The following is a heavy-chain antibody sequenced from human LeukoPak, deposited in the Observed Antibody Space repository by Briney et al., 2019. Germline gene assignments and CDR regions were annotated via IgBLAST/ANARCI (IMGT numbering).Heavy chain of an antibody. CDR2: IHQSGTT. Sequence: PSETLSLTCTVSGYSLNNGYYWAWARQPPGKGLEWIASIHQSGTTYYNPSLKSRVTISLDTSKNQFSLKLTSVTAADTALYYCAREIGPYYMDVWGKGTTVTVSS. D-gene: IGHD2-21*01. CDR1: GYSLNNGYY. CDR3: AREIGPYYMDV. J-gene: IGHJ6*03. V-gene: IGHV4-38-2*02.